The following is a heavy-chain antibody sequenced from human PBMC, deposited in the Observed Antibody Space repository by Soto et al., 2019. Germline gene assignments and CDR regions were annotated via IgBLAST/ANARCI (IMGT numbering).Heavy chain of an antibody. CDR2: ISYDGSNK. CDR1: GFTFSSYA. D-gene: IGHD6-13*01. CDR3: ARDLEDSGSWYGGGLFDY. V-gene: IGHV3-30-3*01. J-gene: IGHJ4*02. Sequence: PGGSLRLSCAAAGFTFSSYAMHWVRQAPGKGLEWVAVISYDGSNKYYADSVKGRFTISRDNSKNTLYLQMNSLRAEDTAVYYCARDLEDSGSWYGGGLFDYWGQGTLVTVSS.